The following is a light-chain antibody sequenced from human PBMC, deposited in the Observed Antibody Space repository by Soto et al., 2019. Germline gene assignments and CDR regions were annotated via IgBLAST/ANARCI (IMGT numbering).Light chain of an antibody. V-gene: IGKV1-33*01. CDR3: QKYDNPPA. CDR2: DAS. J-gene: IGKJ5*01. Sequence: DIQMTQSPSSLSASVGDRVTITCHASQDINNHFNWYQQNPGKDPKLLSYDASNLETGDPSRFSESGSGKDFTFTISRLQRADIATYYCQKYDNPPAFGQGIRLEIK. CDR1: QDINNH.